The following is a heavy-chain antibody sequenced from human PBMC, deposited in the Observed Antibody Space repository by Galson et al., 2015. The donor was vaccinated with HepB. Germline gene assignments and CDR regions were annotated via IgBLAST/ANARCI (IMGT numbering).Heavy chain of an antibody. Sequence: SLRLSCAASGFPFSKYAMHWVRQTPDKGLQWLAVISYDGGIEHYASYMKGRFTISRDNSKNTLFLQMNNLRVEDTAIYYCARPPSTLQLWFYGLDVWGQGTTVAVSS. CDR3: ARPPSTLQLWFYGLDV. CDR2: ISYDGGIE. V-gene: IGHV3-30*01. D-gene: IGHD5-18*01. CDR1: GFPFSKYA. J-gene: IGHJ6*02.